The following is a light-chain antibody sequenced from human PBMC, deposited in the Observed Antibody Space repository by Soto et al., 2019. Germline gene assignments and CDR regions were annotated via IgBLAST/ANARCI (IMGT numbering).Light chain of an antibody. Sequence: LLTQSPGTLSLSPVESATLSCMASHTLSITYFTWYQQKPGQAPRLLIFGASKRATGIPDRFSGSGSGRDFTLTISGLVPEDFAVYYCQRYGSSPLISFGQGTRLEIK. CDR1: HTLSITY. V-gene: IGKV3-20*01. CDR3: QRYGSSPLIS. CDR2: GAS. J-gene: IGKJ5*01.